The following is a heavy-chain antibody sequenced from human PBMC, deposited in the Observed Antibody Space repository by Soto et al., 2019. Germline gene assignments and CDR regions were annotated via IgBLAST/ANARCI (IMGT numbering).Heavy chain of an antibody. D-gene: IGHD6-13*01. V-gene: IGHV4-34*01. Sequence: ETLSLTCAVYGGSFSGYYWSWIRQPPGKGLEWIGEINHSGSTNYNPSLKSRVTISVDTSKNQFSLKLSSVTAADTAVYYCARGLGSSSWYGDNWFDPWGQGTLVTVSS. CDR3: ARGLGSSSWYGDNWFDP. CDR2: INHSGST. J-gene: IGHJ5*02. CDR1: GGSFSGYY.